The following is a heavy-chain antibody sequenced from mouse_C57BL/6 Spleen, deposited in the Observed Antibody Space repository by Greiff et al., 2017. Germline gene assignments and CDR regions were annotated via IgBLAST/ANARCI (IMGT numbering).Heavy chain of an antibody. Sequence: QVHVKQSGAELVRPGASVTLSCKASGYTFTDYEMHWVKQTPVHGLEWIGAIDPETGGTAYNQKFKGKAILTADKSSSTAYMELRSLTSEDSAVYYCTNYYGPYYLDYWGQGTTLTVSS. V-gene: IGHV1-15*01. CDR1: GYTFTDYE. CDR3: TNYYGPYYLDY. J-gene: IGHJ2*01. D-gene: IGHD1-2*01. CDR2: IDPETGGT.